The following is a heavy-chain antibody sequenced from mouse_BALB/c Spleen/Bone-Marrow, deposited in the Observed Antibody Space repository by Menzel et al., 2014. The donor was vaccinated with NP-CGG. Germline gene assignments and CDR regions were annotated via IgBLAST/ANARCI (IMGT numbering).Heavy chain of an antibody. CDR1: GYTFTSYW. D-gene: IGHD4-1*01. CDR2: IYPGSGNT. V-gene: IGHV1S22*01. Sequence: LQQPGSELVRPGASVKLSCKASGYTFTSYWMHWVRQRPGQGLEWIGNIYPGSGNTNYDEKFKRKATLTVETSSNTAYTHLSSLTSEDSAVYYCTRSLGRAMDYWGQGTSVTVSS. CDR3: TRSLGRAMDY. J-gene: IGHJ4*01.